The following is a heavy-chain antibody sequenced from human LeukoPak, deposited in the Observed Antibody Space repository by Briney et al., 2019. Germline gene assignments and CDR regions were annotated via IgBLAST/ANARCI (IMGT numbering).Heavy chain of an antibody. CDR1: GYTFTSYG. D-gene: IGHD3-10*01. J-gene: IGHJ4*02. CDR2: ISDYNGNT. CDR3: ARFTGVGGVVNPPPDY. Sequence: ASVTDSCKASGYTFTSYGISWVRQAPGQGRQWMGWISDYNGNTNYAQKLQGRVTMTTDTSTSTAYMELRSLRSDDTAVYYCARFTGVGGVVNPPPDYWGQGTLVTVSA. V-gene: IGHV1-18*01.